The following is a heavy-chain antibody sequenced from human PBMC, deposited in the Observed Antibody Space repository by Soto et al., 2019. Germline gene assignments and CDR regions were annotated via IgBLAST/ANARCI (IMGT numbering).Heavy chain of an antibody. D-gene: IGHD3-22*01. Sequence: GGSMRLSGAPSGFTLSNAWRNWVRKDPGKGLEWVGRIKSKTDGGTTDYAAPVKGRFTISRDDSKNTLYLQMNSLKTEDTAVYYCTTYYYDSSGSVLDYWGQGTLVTVSS. V-gene: IGHV3-15*07. J-gene: IGHJ4*02. CDR1: GFTLSNAW. CDR2: IKSKTDGGTT. CDR3: TTYYYDSSGSVLDY.